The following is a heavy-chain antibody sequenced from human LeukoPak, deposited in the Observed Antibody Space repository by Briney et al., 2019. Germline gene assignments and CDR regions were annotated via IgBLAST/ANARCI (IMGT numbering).Heavy chain of an antibody. V-gene: IGHV3-30*18. D-gene: IGHD1-26*01. CDR1: GFTFSSYG. J-gene: IGHJ6*02. Sequence: PGGSLRLSCAASGFTFSSYGMHWVRQAPGKGMEWVAVISYDGSNKYYAASVKGRFTISRDNSKNTLYLQMNSLRAEDTAVYYCAKDTGSSSPYYYYYGMDVWGQGTTVTVSS. CDR3: AKDTGSSSPYYYYYGMDV. CDR2: ISYDGSNK.